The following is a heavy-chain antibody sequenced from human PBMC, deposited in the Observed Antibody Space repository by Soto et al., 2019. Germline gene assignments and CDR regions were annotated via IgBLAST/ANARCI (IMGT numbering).Heavy chain of an antibody. D-gene: IGHD2-2*01. V-gene: IGHV4-59*01. CDR2: IYYSGST. Sequence: SETLSLTCTVSGGSISSYYWSWIRQPPGKGLEWIGYIYYSGSTNYNPSLKSRVTISVDTSKNQFSLKLSSVTAADTAVYYCARGPGYCSSTSCYVWYYYYMDVWGKGTTVTVSS. CDR1: GGSISSYY. J-gene: IGHJ6*03. CDR3: ARGPGYCSSTSCYVWYYYYMDV.